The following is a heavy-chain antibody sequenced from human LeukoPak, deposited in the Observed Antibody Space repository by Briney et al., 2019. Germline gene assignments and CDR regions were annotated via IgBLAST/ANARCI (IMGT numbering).Heavy chain of an antibody. CDR1: GGSISSSPYY. J-gene: IGHJ5*02. D-gene: IGHD3-3*01. V-gene: IGHV4-39*01. CDR3: ARLGRTYYDFWSGP. CDR2: IYYRGST. Sequence: PSETLSLTCTVSGGSISSSPYYWGWIRQPPGKGLEWIGTIYYRGSTYYNPSLKSRVTISVDTSKNQFSLKLTSVTAADTAVYYCARLGRTYYDFWSGPWGQGTLVTVSS.